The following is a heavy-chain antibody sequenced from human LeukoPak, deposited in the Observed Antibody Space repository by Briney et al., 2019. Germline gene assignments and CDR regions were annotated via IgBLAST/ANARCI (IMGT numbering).Heavy chain of an antibody. D-gene: IGHD2-21*02. CDR2: ISGSSRHI. CDR1: GFTFSDYF. CDR3: ARGYCGGDCYGD. J-gene: IGHJ1*01. V-gene: IGHV3-21*01. Sequence: GGSLRLSCAASGFTFSDYFMNWDRQAPGKGLEYVSSISGSSRHIYYADSVKGRFTISRDNTKSSLYLQMNSLRVEDMAVYYCARGYCGGDCYGDWGQGTLVTVS.